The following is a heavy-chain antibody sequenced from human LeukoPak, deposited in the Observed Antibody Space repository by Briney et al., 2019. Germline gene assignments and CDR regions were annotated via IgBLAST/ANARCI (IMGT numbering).Heavy chain of an antibody. J-gene: IGHJ4*02. V-gene: IGHV3-30*18. CDR1: GFIFSSHG. CDR2: ISYDGSNK. Sequence: GRSLRLSCAASGFIFSSHGMHWVRQAPGKGLEWVAVISYDGSNKYYADSVKGRFTISRDNSKNTLYLQMNSLRAEDTAVYYCAKDSSWGLHGRGYYFDYWGQGTLVTVSS. CDR3: AKDSSWGLHGRGYYFDY. D-gene: IGHD3-16*01.